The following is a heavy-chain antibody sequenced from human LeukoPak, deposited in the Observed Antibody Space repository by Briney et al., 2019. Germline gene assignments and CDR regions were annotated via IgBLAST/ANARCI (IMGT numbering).Heavy chain of an antibody. CDR2: IYYSGST. D-gene: IGHD4-17*01. Sequence: KPSETLSLTCTVSGGSISSYYWSWIRQPPGKGLEWIGYIYYSGSTNYNPSLKSRVTISVDTSKNQFSLKLSSVTAADTAVYYCARAGHYGDYHFDYWGQGTLVTVSS. CDR3: ARAGHYGDYHFDY. CDR1: GGSISSYY. J-gene: IGHJ4*02. V-gene: IGHV4-59*01.